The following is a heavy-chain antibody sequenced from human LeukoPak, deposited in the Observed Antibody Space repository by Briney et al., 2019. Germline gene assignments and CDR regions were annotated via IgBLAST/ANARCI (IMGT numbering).Heavy chain of an antibody. D-gene: IGHD3-22*01. V-gene: IGHV3-53*05. CDR2: IYSGGST. Sequence: GGSLRLSCAASGFTVSSNYMSWVRQAPGKGLEWVSVIYSGGSTYYADSVKGRFTISRDNSKNTLYLQMNSLRAEDTAVYYCARLYYYDSSGYPQGDYWGQGTLVTVSS. CDR1: GFTVSSNY. J-gene: IGHJ4*02. CDR3: ARLYYYDSSGYPQGDY.